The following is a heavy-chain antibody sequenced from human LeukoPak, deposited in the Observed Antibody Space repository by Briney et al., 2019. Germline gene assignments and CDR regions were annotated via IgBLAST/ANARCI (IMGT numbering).Heavy chain of an antibody. CDR2: INSDGRST. J-gene: IGHJ4*02. CDR1: GFSFSRYW. CDR3: AGENVYPFDY. D-gene: IGHD2-8*01. Sequence: GGSLRLSCAASGFSFSRYWMHWVRQAPGKGLVWVSRINSDGRSTDYADSVKGRFSISRDSAKNTLYLQMNSLRAEDTAVYYCAGENVYPFDYWGQGTLVTVSS. V-gene: IGHV3-74*01.